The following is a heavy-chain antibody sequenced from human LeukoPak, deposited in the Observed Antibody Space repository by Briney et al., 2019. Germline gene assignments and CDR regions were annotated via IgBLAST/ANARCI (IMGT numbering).Heavy chain of an antibody. CDR2: ISYDGSNK. CDR3: ARDPFMTTVTLDY. J-gene: IGHJ4*02. V-gene: IGHV3-30*04. D-gene: IGHD4-17*01. Sequence: GGSLRLPCAASGFTFSSYAMHWVRQAPGKGLEWVAVISYDGSNKYYADSVKGRFTISRDNSKNTLYLQMNSLRAEDTAVYYCARDPFMTTVTLDYWGQGTLVTVSS. CDR1: GFTFSSYA.